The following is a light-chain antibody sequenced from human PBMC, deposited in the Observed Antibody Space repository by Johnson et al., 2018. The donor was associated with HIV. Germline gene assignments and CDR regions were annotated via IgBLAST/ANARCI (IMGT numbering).Light chain of an antibody. J-gene: IGLJ1*01. Sequence: QPELTQPPSVSAAPGQKVTISCSGSSSNIGNNYVSWYQQLPGTAPKLLIYDNNKRPSGIPDRFSGSKSGTSATLGITGLQTGAEADYYCGTWDSSLTSFVFGTGTKVTVL. CDR2: DNN. CDR3: GTWDSSLTSFV. CDR1: SSNIGNNY. V-gene: IGLV1-51*01.